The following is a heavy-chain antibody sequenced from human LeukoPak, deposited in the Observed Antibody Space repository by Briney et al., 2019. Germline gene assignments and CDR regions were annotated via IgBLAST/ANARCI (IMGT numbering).Heavy chain of an antibody. D-gene: IGHD3-22*01. J-gene: IGHJ6*02. CDR3: ARDASSAYYYYGMDV. CDR1: GGTFSSYA. V-gene: IGHV1-69*13. CDR2: IIPIFGTA. Sequence: GASVKVFCKASGGTFSSYAISWVRQAPGQGLEWMGGIIPIFGTANYAQKFQGRVTITADESTSTAYMELGSLRSEDTAVYYCARDASSAYYYYGMDVWGQGTTVTVSS.